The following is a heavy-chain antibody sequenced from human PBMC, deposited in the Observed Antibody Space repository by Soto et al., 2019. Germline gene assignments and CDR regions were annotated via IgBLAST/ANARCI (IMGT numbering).Heavy chain of an antibody. J-gene: IGHJ3*02. CDR3: AKVIAVAGTGYAFDI. CDR1: GFTFSSYG. D-gene: IGHD6-19*01. Sequence: AASGFTFSSYGMHWVRQAPGKGLEWVAVISYDGSNKYYADSVKGRFTISRDNSKNTLYLQMNSLRAEDTAVYYCAKVIAVAGTGYAFDIWGQGTMVTVSS. CDR2: ISYDGSNK. V-gene: IGHV3-30*18.